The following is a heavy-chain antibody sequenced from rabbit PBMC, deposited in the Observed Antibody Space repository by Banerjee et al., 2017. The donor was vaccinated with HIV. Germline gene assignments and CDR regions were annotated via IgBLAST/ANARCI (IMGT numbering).Heavy chain of an antibody. CDR3: ARDLAGVIGWNFSL. CDR1: GFTLSSYW. CDR2: IYAGSSGST. Sequence: QSLEESGGDLVKPGASLTLTCTASGFTLSSYWMYWVRQTPGKGLEWIACIYAGSSGSTWYASWAKGRFTISKTSSTTVTLQMTSLTAADTATYFCARDLAGVIGWNFSLWGPGTLVTVS. J-gene: IGHJ4*01. D-gene: IGHD4-1*01. V-gene: IGHV1S40*01.